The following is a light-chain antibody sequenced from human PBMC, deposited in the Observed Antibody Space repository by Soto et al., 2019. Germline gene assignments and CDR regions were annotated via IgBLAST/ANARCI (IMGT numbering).Light chain of an antibody. CDR2: EGS. Sequence: QSALTQPASVSGSPGQSITISCTGTSSDVGSYNLVSWYQQHPGKAPQLMIYEGSKRPSGVSNRFSGSKSGNTASLTISGLQDEDEADYYCCSDAGTHVVFGGGTQLTVL. J-gene: IGLJ2*01. V-gene: IGLV2-23*01. CDR1: SSDVGSYNL. CDR3: CSDAGTHVV.